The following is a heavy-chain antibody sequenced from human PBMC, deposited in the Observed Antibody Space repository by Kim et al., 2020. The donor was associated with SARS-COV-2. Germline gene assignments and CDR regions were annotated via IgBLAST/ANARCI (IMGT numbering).Heavy chain of an antibody. J-gene: IGHJ5*02. Sequence: YYAGSVKGRFTISRDNSKNTLYLQMNSLRAEDTAVYYCAKVASVTNWFDPWGQGTLVTVSS. CDR3: AKVASVTNWFDP. V-gene: IGHV3-23*01. D-gene: IGHD3-16*02.